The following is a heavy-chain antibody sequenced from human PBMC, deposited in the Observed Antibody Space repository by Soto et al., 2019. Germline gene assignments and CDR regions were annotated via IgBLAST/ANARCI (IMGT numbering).Heavy chain of an antibody. V-gene: IGHV4-61*08. CDR2: IYYGGTT. CDR1: GGAVGRGGYS. D-gene: IGHD2-2*01. CDR3: ARLGFYYQSLDP. J-gene: IGHJ5*02. Sequence: SETLSLDCAVSGGAVGRGGYSWSCLRQPPGKGLEWIGYIYYGGTTSYNPSLESRVTVSLQTSKSQFSLTLSSVTASDTAVYYCARLGFYYQSLDPWGHGTLVTV.